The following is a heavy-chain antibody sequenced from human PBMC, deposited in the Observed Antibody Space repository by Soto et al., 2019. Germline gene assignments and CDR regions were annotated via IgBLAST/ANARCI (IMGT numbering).Heavy chain of an antibody. CDR3: ARDLGYYGSGSYYNNPISV. Sequence: GGSLRLSCAASGFTFSSYGMHWVRQAPGKGPEWVAVIWYDGSNKYYADSVKGRFTISRDNSKNTLYLQMNSLRAEDTAVYYCARDLGYYGSGSYYNNPISVWGQGTLVTVSS. J-gene: IGHJ4*02. CDR2: IWYDGSNK. D-gene: IGHD3-10*01. V-gene: IGHV3-33*01. CDR1: GFTFSSYG.